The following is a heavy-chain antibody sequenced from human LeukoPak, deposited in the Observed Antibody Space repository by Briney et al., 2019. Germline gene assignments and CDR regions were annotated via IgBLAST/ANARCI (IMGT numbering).Heavy chain of an antibody. D-gene: IGHD6-13*01. CDR3: ARVIAAAGISWFDP. CDR2: ISSSSSYI. CDR1: GFTFSSYA. J-gene: IGHJ5*02. V-gene: IGHV3-21*01. Sequence: PGGSLRLSCAASGFTFSSYAMSWVRQAPGKGLEWVSSISSSSSYIYYADSVKGRFTISRDNAKNSLYLQMNSLRAEDTAVYYCARVIAAAGISWFDPWGQGTLVTVSS.